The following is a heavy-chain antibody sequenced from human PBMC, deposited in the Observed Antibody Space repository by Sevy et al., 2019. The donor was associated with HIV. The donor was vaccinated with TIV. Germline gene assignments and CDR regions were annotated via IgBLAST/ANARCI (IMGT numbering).Heavy chain of an antibody. CDR1: GFTFDDYA. D-gene: IGHD3-22*01. Sequence: GGSLRLSCAASGFTFDDYAMRWVRQAPGKGLEWVAGVSWNSGSIGYADSMKGRFTISRDNAKHSLYLKMNSLRAEDTDLYYCAKDMGYYYDSSGYDPDAFDIWGQGTMVTVSS. V-gene: IGHV3-9*01. CDR2: VSWNSGSI. J-gene: IGHJ3*02. CDR3: AKDMGYYYDSSGYDPDAFDI.